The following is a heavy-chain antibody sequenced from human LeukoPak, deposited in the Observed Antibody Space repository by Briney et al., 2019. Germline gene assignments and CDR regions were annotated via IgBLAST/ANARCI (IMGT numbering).Heavy chain of an antibody. V-gene: IGHV5-51*01. CDR3: ARLASMNSFDI. J-gene: IGHJ3*02. Sequence: GESLQISCKGSGYRFTNYWIGWVRQMPGKGLEWMGIISPGDSDTTYSPSFQGQVTISADKSITTAYLQWSSLKASDTAMYYFARLASMNSFDIWGQGTMVTVSS. D-gene: IGHD2/OR15-2a*01. CDR2: ISPGDSDT. CDR1: GYRFTNYW.